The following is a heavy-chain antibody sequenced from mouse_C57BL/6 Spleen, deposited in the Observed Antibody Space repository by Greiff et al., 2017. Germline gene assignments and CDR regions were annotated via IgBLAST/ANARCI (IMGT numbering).Heavy chain of an antibody. CDR1: GYTFTSYW. V-gene: IGHV1-74*01. Sequence: VQLQQPGAELVKPGASVKVSCKASGYTFTSYWMHWVKQRPGQGLEWIGRIHPSDSDTNYNQKFKGKATLTVDKSSSPAYMQLSCLTSEDSAVYYCAPFYYGSSYWYFDFWGTGTTVTVSS. D-gene: IGHD1-1*01. CDR3: APFYYGSSYWYFDF. J-gene: IGHJ1*03. CDR2: IHPSDSDT.